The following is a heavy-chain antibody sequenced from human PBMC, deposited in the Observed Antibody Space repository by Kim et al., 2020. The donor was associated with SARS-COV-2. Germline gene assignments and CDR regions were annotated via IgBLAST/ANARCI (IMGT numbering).Heavy chain of an antibody. CDR3: ARWGYGDYPKFDY. D-gene: IGHD4-17*01. CDR1: GGSISSSSYY. CDR2: IYYSGST. J-gene: IGHJ4*02. Sequence: SETLSLTCTVSGGSISSSSYYWGWIRQPPGKGLEWIGSIYYSGSTYYNPSLKSRVTISVDTSKNQFSLKLSSVTAADTAVYYCARWGYGDYPKFDYWGQGTLVTVSS. V-gene: IGHV4-39*01.